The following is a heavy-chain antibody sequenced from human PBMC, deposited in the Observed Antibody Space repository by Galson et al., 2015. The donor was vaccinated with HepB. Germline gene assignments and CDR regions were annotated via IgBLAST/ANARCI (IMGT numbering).Heavy chain of an antibody. V-gene: IGHV3-23*01. Sequence: SLRLSCAASGFTFSSYAMSRVRQAPGKGLEWVSAISGSGGSTYYADSVKGRFTISRDNSKNTLYLQMNSLRAEDTAVYYCAKEPHIQLWLPDYWGQGTLVTVSS. D-gene: IGHD5-18*01. J-gene: IGHJ4*02. CDR2: ISGSGGST. CDR1: GFTFSSYA. CDR3: AKEPHIQLWLPDY.